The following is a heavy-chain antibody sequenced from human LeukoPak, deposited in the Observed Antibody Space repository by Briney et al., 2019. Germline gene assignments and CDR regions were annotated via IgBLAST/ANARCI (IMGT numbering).Heavy chain of an antibody. J-gene: IGHJ4*02. CDR3: TIIPNVILFTHYFEY. CDR2: IIPFLGTT. Sequence: ASVKVSCKASGYTFTTYGISWVRQAPGQGLEWMGSIIPFLGTTNYAQKFQGRVTITADEPTRTAYMELTYVRSDDTAVYYCTIIPNVILFTHYFEYWGQGTLVTVSS. CDR1: GYTFTTYG. V-gene: IGHV1-69*11. D-gene: IGHD2-21*01.